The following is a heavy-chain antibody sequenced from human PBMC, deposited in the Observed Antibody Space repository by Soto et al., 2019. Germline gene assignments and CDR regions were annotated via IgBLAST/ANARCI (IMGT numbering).Heavy chain of an antibody. V-gene: IGHV1-3*05. Sequence: QVQLVQSGAEEKKPGASVKVSRKASGYTFTSYAMPWVRQAPGQRLEWMGWINAGNGNTKYSQKFQGRVTITRDTSASTAYMELSSMRSEDTAVYYCARDPYYYYGMDVWGQGTTVTVSS. CDR3: ARDPYYYYGMDV. CDR1: GYTFTSYA. J-gene: IGHJ6*02. CDR2: INAGNGNT.